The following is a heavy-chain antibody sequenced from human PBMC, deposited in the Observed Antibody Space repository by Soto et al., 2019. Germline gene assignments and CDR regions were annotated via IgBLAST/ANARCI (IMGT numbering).Heavy chain of an antibody. V-gene: IGHV3-23*01. J-gene: IGHJ4*02. D-gene: IGHD5-12*01. CDR1: GFTFSSYA. CDR3: ARREMATKNGDDY. Sequence: PGGSLRLSCAASGFTFSSYAMSWVRQAPGKGLEWVSAISGSGVSTYYADSVKGRFTISRDNSKNTLYLQMNSLRAEDTAVYYCARREMATKNGDDYWGQGTLVTVSS. CDR2: ISGSGVST.